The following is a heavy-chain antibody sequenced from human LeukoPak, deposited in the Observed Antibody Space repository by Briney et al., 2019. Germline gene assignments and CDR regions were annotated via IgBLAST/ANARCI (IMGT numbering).Heavy chain of an antibody. CDR3: AKDGDPIYYYYGMDV. Sequence: GGSLRLSCAASGFTFSSYAMSWVPQAPGKGLEWVSAISGSGGRTYYADAMKGRFTISRDNSKNTLYLQMNSLRAEDTAVYYCAKDGDPIYYYYGMDVWGQGTTVTVSS. CDR2: ISGSGGRT. D-gene: IGHD7-27*01. V-gene: IGHV3-23*01. CDR1: GFTFSSYA. J-gene: IGHJ6*02.